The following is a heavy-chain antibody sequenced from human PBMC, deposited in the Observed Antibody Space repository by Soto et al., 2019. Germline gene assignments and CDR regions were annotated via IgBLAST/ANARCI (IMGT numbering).Heavy chain of an antibody. CDR2: ISYDGSNK. Sequence: GGSLRLSCAASGFTFSSYAMHWVRQAPGKGLEWVAVISYDGSNKYYADSVKGRFTISRDNSKNTLYLQMNSLRAEDTAVYYCARALVRGVRGPLDYWGQGTLVTVSS. CDR1: GFTFSSYA. V-gene: IGHV3-30-3*01. D-gene: IGHD3-10*01. J-gene: IGHJ4*02. CDR3: ARALVRGVRGPLDY.